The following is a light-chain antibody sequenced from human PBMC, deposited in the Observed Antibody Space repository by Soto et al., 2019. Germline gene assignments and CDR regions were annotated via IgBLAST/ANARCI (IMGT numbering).Light chain of an antibody. J-gene: IGLJ1*01. CDR2: EVS. Sequence: QSALTQPPSASGSPGQSVTISCTGTSSDVGGYNYVSWYQQHPGKAPKLMIYEVSKRPPGVPDRFSGSKSGNTASLTVSGLQAEDETDYYCSSNAGSNNYDVGTGTKV. V-gene: IGLV2-8*01. CDR3: SSNAGSNNYD. CDR1: SSDVGGYNY.